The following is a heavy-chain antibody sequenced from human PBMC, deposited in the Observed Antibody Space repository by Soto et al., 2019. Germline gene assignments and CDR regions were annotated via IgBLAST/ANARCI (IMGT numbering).Heavy chain of an antibody. CDR1: GFSFSSAW. D-gene: IGHD4-4*01. Sequence: PGGSLRLSCAVSGFSFSSAWMTWIRQAPGKGLERVAIMNEDGSERYYVDSVKGRFTISRDNAKNALFLQMNSLRVEDTAVYFCARDRAYSRFDYWGQGSLVTVPQ. V-gene: IGHV3-7*03. J-gene: IGHJ4*02. CDR2: MNEDGSER. CDR3: ARDRAYSRFDY.